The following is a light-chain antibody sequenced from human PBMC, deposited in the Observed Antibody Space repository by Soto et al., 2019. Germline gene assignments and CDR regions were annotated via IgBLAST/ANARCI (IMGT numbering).Light chain of an antibody. CDR1: QNIRSS. CDR2: DAS. CDR3: QQRSNWPPSIT. Sequence: EVVMTQSPASLSASPGERVTLSCRASQNIRSSLAWYQQRPGQAPRLLIYDASNRATGIPARFSGSGSGTDFTLTVSSLEPEDFAVYYCQQRSNWPPSITFGQGTRLEIK. J-gene: IGKJ5*01. V-gene: IGKV3-11*01.